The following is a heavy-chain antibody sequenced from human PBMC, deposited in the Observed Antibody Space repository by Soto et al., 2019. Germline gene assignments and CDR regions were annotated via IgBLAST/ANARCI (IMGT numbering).Heavy chain of an antibody. V-gene: IGHV4-30-4*02. CDR3: ARAGVGYSYGDFDY. CDR2: IYYSGST. CDR1: GGSISSGDYY. J-gene: IGHJ4*02. Sequence: SETLSLTCTVSGGSISSGDYYWSWIRQPPGKGLEWIGYIYYSGSTYYNPSLKSRVTISVDTSKNQFSLKLSSVTAADTAVYYCARAGVGYSYGDFDYWGQGTLVTVSS. D-gene: IGHD5-18*01.